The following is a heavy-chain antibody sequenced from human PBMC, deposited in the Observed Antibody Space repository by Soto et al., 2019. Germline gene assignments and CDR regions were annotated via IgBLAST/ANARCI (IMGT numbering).Heavy chain of an antibody. CDR3: AKSRAGYSSDPLDH. J-gene: IGHJ4*02. Sequence: GGSLRLSCAASGFAFGTYGMTWVRQAPGKGLEWVSAIGGNGAYTNYADSVNGRFTISRDNSKNTLYLQLNGLRVEDTAVYYCAKSRAGYSSDPLDHWGQGTLVTVSS. V-gene: IGHV3-23*01. CDR2: IGGNGAYT. D-gene: IGHD6-19*01. CDR1: GFAFGTYG.